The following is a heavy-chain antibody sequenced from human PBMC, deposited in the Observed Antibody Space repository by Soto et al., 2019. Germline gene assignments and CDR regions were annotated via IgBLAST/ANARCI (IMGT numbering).Heavy chain of an antibody. V-gene: IGHV4-34*01. CDR2: INHSGST. D-gene: IGHD6-13*01. Sequence: SETLSLTCAVYGGSFSGYYWSWIRQPPGKGLEWIGEINHSGSTNYNPSLKSRVTISVDTSKNQFSLKLSSVTAADTAVYYCARYSSSPSGWFAPWGKGPLVTVSS. CDR3: ARYSSSPSGWFAP. J-gene: IGHJ5*02. CDR1: GGSFSGYY.